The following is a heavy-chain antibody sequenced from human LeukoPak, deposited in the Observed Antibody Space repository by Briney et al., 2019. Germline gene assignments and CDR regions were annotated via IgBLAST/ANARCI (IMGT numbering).Heavy chain of an antibody. CDR3: ARERVGGNRRDDSSI. Sequence: SETLSLTCGVHGGSLNDYFWTWIRQPPGEGLEWIGEVNHVGGTNYSPSLRSRVTISIDTSKNQFSLKLTSVTAADTALYYCARERVGGNRRDDSSIWAQGTMVTVSS. J-gene: IGHJ3*02. D-gene: IGHD1-1*01. V-gene: IGHV4-34*01. CDR1: GGSLNDYF. CDR2: VNHVGGT.